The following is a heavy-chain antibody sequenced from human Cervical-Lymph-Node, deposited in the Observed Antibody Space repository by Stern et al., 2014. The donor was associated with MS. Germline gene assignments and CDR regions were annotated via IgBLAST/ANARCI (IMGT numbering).Heavy chain of an antibody. V-gene: IGHV4-59*01. CDR2: IYQDGST. J-gene: IGHJ5*02. Sequence: QLQLQESGPGLVKPSETLSLTCTVSGGSFNNYYWSWIRQPPGKGLEWIGYIYQDGSTKYNPSLKSRVTISLHTSKKQFSLRLTSVTAADTAVYYCARVDDCSCGTCFSTSWFDPWGQGTLVTVSS. CDR3: ARVDDCSCGTCFSTSWFDP. CDR1: GGSFNNYY. D-gene: IGHD2-15*01.